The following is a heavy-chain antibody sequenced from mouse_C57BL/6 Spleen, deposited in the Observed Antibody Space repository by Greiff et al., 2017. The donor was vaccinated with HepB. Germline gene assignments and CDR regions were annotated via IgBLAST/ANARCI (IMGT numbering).Heavy chain of an antibody. J-gene: IGHJ4*01. Sequence: QVQLQQSGAELVKPGASVKMSCKASGYTFTSYWITWVKQRPGQGLEWIGDIYPGSGSTNYNEKFKSKATLTVDTSSSTAYMQLSSLTSEDSAVYYCAGHTTVVATPMDYWGQGTSVTVSS. D-gene: IGHD1-1*01. CDR1: GYTFTSYW. V-gene: IGHV1-55*01. CDR2: IYPGSGST. CDR3: AGHTTVVATPMDY.